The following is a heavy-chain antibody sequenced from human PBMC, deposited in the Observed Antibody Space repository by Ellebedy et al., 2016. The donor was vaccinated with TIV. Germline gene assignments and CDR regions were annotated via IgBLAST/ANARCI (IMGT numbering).Heavy chain of an antibody. CDR2: IGTAGDT. J-gene: IGHJ4*02. D-gene: IGHD6-13*01. V-gene: IGHV3-13*01. CDR1: GFTFSSYD. Sequence: PGGSLRLSCAASGFTFSSYDMHWVRQATGKGLEWVSAIGTAGDTSYPGSVKGRFTIFRDNAKNSLYLQMNSLRAEDTAVYYCARASAGLDYWGQGTLVTVSS. CDR3: ARASAGLDY.